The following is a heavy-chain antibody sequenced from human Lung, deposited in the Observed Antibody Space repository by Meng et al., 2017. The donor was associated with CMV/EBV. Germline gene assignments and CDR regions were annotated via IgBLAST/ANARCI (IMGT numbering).Heavy chain of an antibody. D-gene: IGHD5-24*01. CDR1: GGSSGSGGYF. J-gene: IGHJ4*02. CDR3: AREAGRDGYATPKFDY. V-gene: IGHV4-31*03. Sequence: QVQLQERGPGLWKPSQPLSLPCTVSGGSSGSGGYFWSWIRQHPGKGLEWIGYIYYTGSTFYTPSLKSRVTISVDTSKNQFSLKLIPATAADTAVYYCAREAGRDGYATPKFDYWGQGTLVTVSS. CDR2: IYYTGST.